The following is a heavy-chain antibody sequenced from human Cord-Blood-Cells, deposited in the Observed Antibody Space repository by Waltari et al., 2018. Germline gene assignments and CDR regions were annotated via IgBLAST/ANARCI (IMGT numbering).Heavy chain of an antibody. V-gene: IGHV4-59*01. CDR3: ASTGYSSGWNNYWYFDL. D-gene: IGHD6-19*01. CDR2: SYYSRST. Sequence: QVQLQESGPGLVKPSETLSLTCTVSGGSISSYYWSWIRQPPGKGLEWIGYSYYSRSTNYNPALKSRVTISVDTAKNQCSLKLSSVTAADTAVYYCASTGYSSGWNNYWYFDLWGRGTLVTVSS. J-gene: IGHJ2*01. CDR1: GGSISSYY.